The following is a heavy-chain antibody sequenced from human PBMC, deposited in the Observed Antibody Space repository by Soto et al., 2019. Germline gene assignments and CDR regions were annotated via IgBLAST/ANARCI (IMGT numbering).Heavy chain of an antibody. D-gene: IGHD6-19*01. CDR1: GFTVSSNY. J-gene: IGHJ4*02. CDR2: IYSGGIT. CDR3: ARDVLYSSGWRNDC. V-gene: IGHV3-53*04. Sequence: EVQLVESGGGLVQPGGSLRLSCAASGFTVSSNYMSWVRQAPGKGLEWVSVIYSGGITYYADSVKGRFTISRHNSTNTLYLQMNRLRAEDPAVYYCARDVLYSSGWRNDCCGQGNMVTVSS.